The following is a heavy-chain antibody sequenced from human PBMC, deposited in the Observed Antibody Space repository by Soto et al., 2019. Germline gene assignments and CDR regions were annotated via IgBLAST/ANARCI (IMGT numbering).Heavy chain of an antibody. V-gene: IGHV1-69*13. CDR1: GGAFSSYA. CDR2: IIPIFGTA. J-gene: IGHJ6*02. CDR3: ARGGLRYGMDV. Sequence: SVKVSCKVSGGAFSSYAISWVRQAPGQGLEWMGGIIPIFGTANYAQKFQGRVTITADESTSTAYMELSSLRYEDTAVYYCARGGLRYGMDVWGQGTTVTVSS.